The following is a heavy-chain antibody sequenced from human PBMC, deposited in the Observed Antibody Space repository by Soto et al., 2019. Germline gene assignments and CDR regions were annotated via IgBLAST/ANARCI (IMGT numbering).Heavy chain of an antibody. Sequence: SVKVSCKASGFTFTSSAVQWVRQARGQRLEGMGWIVVGSGNTNYAQKFQERVTITRDMSPSTAYMDLSSLRSEDPAVSYCAADPCSSSWTPDFDYWGQGTLVTVSS. CDR3: AADPCSSSWTPDFDY. J-gene: IGHJ4*02. D-gene: IGHD6-13*01. CDR1: GFTFTSSA. V-gene: IGHV1-58*01. CDR2: IVVGSGNT.